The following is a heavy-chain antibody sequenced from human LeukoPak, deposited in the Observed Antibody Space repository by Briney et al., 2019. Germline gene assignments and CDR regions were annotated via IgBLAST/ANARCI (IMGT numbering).Heavy chain of an antibody. J-gene: IGHJ5*02. CDR2: VDPNGGRT. D-gene: IGHD3-3*01. V-gene: IGHV1-46*01. Sequence: ASVTVSCKASGSTFTKYIIPWMRLAHGPGFGRVGGVDPNGGRTLHAQKFQDRVTLTRDLSPTTVYMELSSLREEDTAVYYCMRALTISGIGPPPAWGQGTLLTVSS. CDR3: MRALTISGIGPPPA. CDR1: GSTFTKYI.